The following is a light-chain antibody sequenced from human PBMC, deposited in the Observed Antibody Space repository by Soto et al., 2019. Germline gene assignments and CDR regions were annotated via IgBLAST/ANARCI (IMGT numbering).Light chain of an antibody. CDR3: QQRGNWPLT. V-gene: IGKV3-11*01. CDR2: DAS. J-gene: IGKJ4*01. Sequence: EMVLTQSPATLSLSPGERATLSCRASQSVSTYLAWYQQKPGQAPRLLIYDASNRATGIPARFSGSGSGTDFTLTISSLDPEDFAVYYCQQRGNWPLTFGGGTKVEIK. CDR1: QSVSTY.